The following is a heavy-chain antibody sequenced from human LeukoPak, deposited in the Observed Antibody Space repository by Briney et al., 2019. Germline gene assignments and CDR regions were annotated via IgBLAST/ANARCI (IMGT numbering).Heavy chain of an antibody. D-gene: IGHD4-11*01. Sequence: SSETLSLTCTVSGGSISSHYWSWIRQPPGKGLEWIGYIYYSGRTNYNPSLKSRVTISVDTSKNQFSLKLSSVTAADTAVYYCARGGGDYSNFVPNWFDPWGQGTLVTVSS. CDR3: ARGGGDYSNFVPNWFDP. V-gene: IGHV4-59*11. CDR1: GGSISSHY. CDR2: IYYSGRT. J-gene: IGHJ5*02.